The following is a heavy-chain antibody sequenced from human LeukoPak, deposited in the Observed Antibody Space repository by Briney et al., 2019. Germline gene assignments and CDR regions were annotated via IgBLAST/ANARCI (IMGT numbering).Heavy chain of an antibody. CDR1: VYTFSNYD. V-gene: IGHV1-8*03. CDR3: ARGYCTSTSCSFDH. D-gene: IGHD2-2*01. CDR2: MNPHSGNT. J-gene: IGHJ5*02. Sequence: ASVKVSSTPSVYTFSNYDINWVRQATGQGLEWMGWMNPHSGNTGYAQKFQGRITITSNTSISTAYMELSSLRSEDTAVYYCARGYCTSTSCSFDHWGQGTLVTVSS.